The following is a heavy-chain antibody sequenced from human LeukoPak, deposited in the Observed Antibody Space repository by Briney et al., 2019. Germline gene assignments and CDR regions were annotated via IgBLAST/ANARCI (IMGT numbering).Heavy chain of an antibody. V-gene: IGHV4-39*01. D-gene: IGHD3-22*01. CDR3: ARYGDYYDSSGYFDY. Sequence: SETLSLTCTASGGSISSSSYYWGWIRQPPGKGLEWIGSIYYSGSTYYNPSLKSRVTISVDTSKNQFSLKLSSVTAADTAVYYCARYGDYYDSSGYFDYWGQGTLVTVSS. CDR2: IYYSGST. J-gene: IGHJ4*02. CDR1: GGSISSSSYY.